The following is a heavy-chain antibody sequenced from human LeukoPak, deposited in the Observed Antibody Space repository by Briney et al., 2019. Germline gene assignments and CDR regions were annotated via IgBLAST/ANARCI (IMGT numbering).Heavy chain of an antibody. CDR1: GYTFTGYY. D-gene: IGHD1-26*01. Sequence: ASVKVSCKASGYTFTGYYMHWVRQAPGQGLEWMGWINPNSGGTNYAQKFQGRVTMTRDTSISTAYMELSRLRSDDTVVYYCAREHSGSRGFDYWGQGTLVTVSS. V-gene: IGHV1-2*02. J-gene: IGHJ4*02. CDR3: AREHSGSRGFDY. CDR2: INPNSGGT.